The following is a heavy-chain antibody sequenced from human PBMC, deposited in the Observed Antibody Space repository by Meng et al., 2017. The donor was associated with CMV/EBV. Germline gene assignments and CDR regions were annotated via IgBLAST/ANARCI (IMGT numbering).Heavy chain of an antibody. CDR3: ARLAAAGLATLDY. J-gene: IGHJ4*02. Sequence: ESLKISCAVYGGSFSGYYWGWIRQPPGKGLEWIGSIYYSGSTYYNPSLKSRVTISVDTSKNQFSLKLSSVTAADTAVYYCARLAAAGLATLDYWGQGTLVTVSS. CDR1: GGSFSGYY. V-gene: IGHV4-39*01. CDR2: IYYSGST. D-gene: IGHD6-13*01.